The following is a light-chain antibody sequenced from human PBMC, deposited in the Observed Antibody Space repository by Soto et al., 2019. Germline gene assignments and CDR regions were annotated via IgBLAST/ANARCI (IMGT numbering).Light chain of an antibody. CDR3: SSYTSSSTRV. V-gene: IGLV2-14*02. CDR2: EGT. CDR1: SSDVVNDLL. J-gene: IGLJ3*02. Sequence: QSALTQPASVSGSPGQSITISCTGTSSDVVNDLLVSWYQQQPGKAPKLMIYEGTKRPAGVSDRFSGSKSGNTASLTISGLQAEDEADYYCSSYTSSSTRVFGGGTQLTVL.